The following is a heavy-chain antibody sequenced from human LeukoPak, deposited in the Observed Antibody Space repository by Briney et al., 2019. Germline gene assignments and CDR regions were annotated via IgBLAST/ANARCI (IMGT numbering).Heavy chain of an antibody. J-gene: IGHJ4*02. D-gene: IGHD5-24*01. Sequence: GGSLRLSCAASAFTFSIYWMNWVRQAPGKGLVWVSHINSDGSSSNYADSVKGRFTISRDNAKNTLYMQMNSLRAEDTAVYFCARGQMIDYWGQGTLVTVSS. V-gene: IGHV3-74*01. CDR2: INSDGSSS. CDR3: ARGQMIDY. CDR1: AFTFSIYW.